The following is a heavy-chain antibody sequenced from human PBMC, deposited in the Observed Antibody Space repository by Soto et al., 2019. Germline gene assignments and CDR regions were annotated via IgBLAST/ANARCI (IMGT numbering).Heavy chain of an antibody. J-gene: IGHJ3*02. CDR3: TTGWGSGSFDAFDI. D-gene: IGHD3-22*01. CDR2: IKSNTDGGTT. V-gene: IGHV3-15*01. CDR1: GFTFSNDW. Sequence: GGSLRLSCAASGFTFSNDWMTRFRQAPGKGMGWVARIKSNTDGGTTGYAAPVKGRFTISRGDSKNTLYLQMNSLKTEDAAVYYCTTGWGSGSFDAFDIWGQGTMVTVSS.